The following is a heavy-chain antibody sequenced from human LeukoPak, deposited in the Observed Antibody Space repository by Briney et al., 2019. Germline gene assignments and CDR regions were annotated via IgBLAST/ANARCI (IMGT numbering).Heavy chain of an antibody. CDR3: AKAAMEYYGSGGYYRFPY. J-gene: IGHJ4*02. V-gene: IGHV3-23*01. CDR1: GFTFSSYA. Sequence: GGSLRLSCAASGFTFSSYAMSWVRQAPGKGLEWVSAISGSGGSTYYADSVKGRFTISRDNSKNTLYLQMNSLRAEDTAVYYCAKAAMEYYGSGGYYRFPYWGQGTLVTVSS. D-gene: IGHD3-10*01. CDR2: ISGSGGST.